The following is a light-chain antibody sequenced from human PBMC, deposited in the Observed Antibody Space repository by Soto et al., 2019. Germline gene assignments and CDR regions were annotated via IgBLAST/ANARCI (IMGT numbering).Light chain of an antibody. CDR2: AAS. V-gene: IGKV1-39*01. CDR3: QQSYTTPWT. CDR1: QSISFY. J-gene: IGKJ1*01. Sequence: DIQMTQSPSSLSASVGDRVTITCRASQSISFYLNWYQQKPGKAPKVLIYAASSLQSGVPSRFSGSGSGTDFTLTISSLQPEDFASYYCQQSYTTPWTFGQGIKVEIK.